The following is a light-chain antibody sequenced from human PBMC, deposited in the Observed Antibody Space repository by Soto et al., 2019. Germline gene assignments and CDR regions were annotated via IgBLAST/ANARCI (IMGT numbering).Light chain of an antibody. Sequence: QSALTQPASVSGSPGQSITISCTGTSSDVGSYNLVSWYQQHPGKAPKLMIYEGSKRPSGVSNRFSGSKSGNTASLTISGLHAEDAADYYCCSYAGSWVFGGGTKLTVL. CDR3: CSYAGSWV. CDR1: SSDVGSYNL. CDR2: EGS. V-gene: IGLV2-23*01. J-gene: IGLJ3*02.